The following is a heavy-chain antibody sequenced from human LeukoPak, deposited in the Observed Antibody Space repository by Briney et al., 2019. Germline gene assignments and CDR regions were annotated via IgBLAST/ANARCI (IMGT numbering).Heavy chain of an antibody. J-gene: IGHJ4*02. Sequence: ASVKVSCKASGYTLTNYYMHWVRQAPGQGLEWMGLVNPTGSSTNYAQKFRGRVTMTRDTSTSTVYMELSSLRSEDTAVYYCAREESGGYFDYWGQGTLVTVSS. D-gene: IGHD2-8*02. CDR2: VNPTGSST. CDR1: GYTLTNYY. V-gene: IGHV1-46*01. CDR3: AREESGGYFDY.